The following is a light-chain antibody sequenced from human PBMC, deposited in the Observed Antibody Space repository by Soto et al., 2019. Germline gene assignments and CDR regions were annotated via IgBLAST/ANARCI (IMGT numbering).Light chain of an antibody. Sequence: DIQMTQSPSSLSASVGDRVTITSRASQSLRSYLNWYQQKPGKAPKLLIYAASSLQSGVPSRFSGSGSGTDFTLTISSLQPEDFATYYCQQSYSTPYTFGQGTKLEIK. J-gene: IGKJ2*01. CDR2: AAS. CDR3: QQSYSTPYT. CDR1: QSLRSY. V-gene: IGKV1-39*01.